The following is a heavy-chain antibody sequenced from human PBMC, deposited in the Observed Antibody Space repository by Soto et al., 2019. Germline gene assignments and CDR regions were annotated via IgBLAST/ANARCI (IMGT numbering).Heavy chain of an antibody. J-gene: IGHJ4*02. D-gene: IGHD5-12*01. CDR3: ARSGAEFDY. CDR1: GFTFNDYW. Sequence: GGSLRLSCAASGFTFNDYWMSWVRQAPGIGLEWVANIKQDGSEKYYADSVEGRFTISRDNAKNSLYLQMNSLGADDTAVYYCARSGAEFDYWGQGALVTVSS. V-gene: IGHV3-7*05. CDR2: IKQDGSEK.